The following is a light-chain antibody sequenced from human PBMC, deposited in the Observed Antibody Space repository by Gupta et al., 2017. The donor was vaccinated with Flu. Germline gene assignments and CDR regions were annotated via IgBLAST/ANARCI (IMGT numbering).Light chain of an antibody. Sequence: DIQMTPSPSSLSASVGDRVTITCRASQGISNYVAWYQQKPGSVPKLLIYAASSLQSGVPSRFSGSGFGTDFTLTISSLQPEDVATYYCQKSDSAPITFGQGTRLDIK. CDR1: QGISNY. J-gene: IGKJ5*01. V-gene: IGKV1-27*01. CDR3: QKSDSAPIT. CDR2: AAS.